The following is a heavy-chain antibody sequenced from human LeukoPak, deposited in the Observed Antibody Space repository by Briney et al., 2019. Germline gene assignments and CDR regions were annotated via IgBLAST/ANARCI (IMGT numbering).Heavy chain of an antibody. Sequence: ASVKVSFKASGYTFTSYGISWVRQAPGQGLEWMGWISAYNGNTNYAQKLQGRVTMTTDTSTSTAYMELRSLRSDDTAVYYCARAGVYGGPYYYYYGMDVWGQGTTVTVSS. CDR2: ISAYNGNT. CDR3: ARAGVYGGPYYYYYGMDV. V-gene: IGHV1-18*01. CDR1: GYTFTSYG. D-gene: IGHD2-8*01. J-gene: IGHJ6*02.